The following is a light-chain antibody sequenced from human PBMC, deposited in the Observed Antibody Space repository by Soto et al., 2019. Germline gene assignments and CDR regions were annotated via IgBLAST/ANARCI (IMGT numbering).Light chain of an antibody. CDR3: ATWDDRLNGYV. CDR1: NSNIGSNT. Sequence: QSVLTQPPSASGTPGQRVTISCSGSNSNIGSNTVTWYQQLPGTAPILLIYSNNQRSSGVPDRFSGSRSGTSGSLAISGLQSEDEADSYCATWDDRLNGYVFGSGTKLTVL. J-gene: IGLJ1*01. V-gene: IGLV1-44*01. CDR2: SNN.